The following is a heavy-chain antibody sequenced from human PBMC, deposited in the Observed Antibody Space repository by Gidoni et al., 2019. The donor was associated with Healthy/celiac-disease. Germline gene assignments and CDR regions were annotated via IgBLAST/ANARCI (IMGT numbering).Heavy chain of an antibody. V-gene: IGHV3-33*01. D-gene: IGHD2-15*01. CDR1: GFTFSSYG. CDR2: IWYDGSNK. Sequence: QVQLVESGGGVVQPGRALRFCCAASGFTFSSYGMHWVRQAPGKGLEGVAVIWYDGSNKYYADAVKGRFTISRDNSKNTLYLQMNSLRAEDTAVYYCARDCSGGSCYLFDYWGQGTLVTVSS. J-gene: IGHJ4*02. CDR3: ARDCSGGSCYLFDY.